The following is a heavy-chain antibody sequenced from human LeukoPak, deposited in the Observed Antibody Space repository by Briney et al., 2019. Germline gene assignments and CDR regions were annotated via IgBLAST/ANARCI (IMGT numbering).Heavy chain of an antibody. Sequence: PSETLSLTCTVSGGSISSYYWSWIRQPPGKGLEWIGYIYYSGSTNYNPSLKSRVTISVDTSKNQFSLKLSSVTAADTAVYYCARARGDYGDYASWFDPRGQGTLVTVSS. D-gene: IGHD4-17*01. CDR2: IYYSGST. V-gene: IGHV4-59*01. CDR1: GGSISSYY. J-gene: IGHJ5*02. CDR3: ARARGDYGDYASWFDP.